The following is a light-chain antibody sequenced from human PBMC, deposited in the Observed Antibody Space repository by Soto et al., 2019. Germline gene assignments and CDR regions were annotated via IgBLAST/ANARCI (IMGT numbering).Light chain of an antibody. CDR1: QTVRNNY. CDR2: DAS. Sequence: VLSQSPCTLSLSPGERATLSCRASQTVRNNYLAWYQQKPGQAPRLLIYDASSRATGIPDRFSGGGSGTDFTLTISRLEPEDFAVYYCQQFSSYPLTFGGGTNVDIK. V-gene: IGKV3-20*01. J-gene: IGKJ4*01. CDR3: QQFSSYPLT.